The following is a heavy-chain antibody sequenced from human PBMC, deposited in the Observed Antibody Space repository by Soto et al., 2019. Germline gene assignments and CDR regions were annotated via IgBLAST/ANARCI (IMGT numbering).Heavy chain of an antibody. J-gene: IGHJ4*02. D-gene: IGHD6-19*01. V-gene: IGHV4-39*07. CDR3: ASALGAVAGTDFDY. CDR1: GGSISSSSYY. CDR2: IYHSGST. Sequence: SETLSLTCTVSGGSISSSSYYWGWIRQPPGKGLEWIGSIYHSGSTNYNPSLKSRVTISVDKSKNQFSLKLSSVTAADTAVYYCASALGAVAGTDFDYWGQGTLVTVSS.